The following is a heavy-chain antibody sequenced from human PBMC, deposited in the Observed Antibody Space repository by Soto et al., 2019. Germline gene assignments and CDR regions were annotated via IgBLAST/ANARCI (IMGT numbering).Heavy chain of an antibody. CDR1: GYTFTTYV. D-gene: IGHD3-10*01. CDR2: INADSGIT. CDR3: AREVIRGVPFDY. V-gene: IGHV1-3*01. J-gene: IGHJ4*02. Sequence: QVQLVQSGAEVKKPGASVKVSCKTSGYTFTTYVIHWVRQAPGQRLEWMAWINADSGITKSSQEFRDRVTFTRDTSANTVYMEMSSLRSEDTAMYYCAREVIRGVPFDYWGQGTLVTVSS.